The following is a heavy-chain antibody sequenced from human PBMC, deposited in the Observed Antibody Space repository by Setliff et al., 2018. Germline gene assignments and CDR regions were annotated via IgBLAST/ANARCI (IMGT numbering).Heavy chain of an antibody. CDR1: GGSISSGGYS. Sequence: SETLSLTCAVSGGSISSGGYSWSWIRQPPGKGLEWIGYTYHSGSTYYNPSLKSRVTISVDRSKNQFPLKLSSVTAADTAVYYCARDGITFGGVIADRGAFDIWGQGTMVTVSS. CDR2: TYHSGST. CDR3: ARDGITFGGVIADRGAFDI. J-gene: IGHJ3*02. D-gene: IGHD3-16*02. V-gene: IGHV4-30-2*01.